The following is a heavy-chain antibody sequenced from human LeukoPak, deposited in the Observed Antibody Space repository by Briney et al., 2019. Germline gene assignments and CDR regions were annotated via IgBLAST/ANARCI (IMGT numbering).Heavy chain of an antibody. CDR2: ISSSGSTI. CDR1: GFTFSDYY. V-gene: IGHV3-11*04. J-gene: IGHJ6*02. CDR3: ARALDDFWRQPLNGMDV. Sequence: PGGSLRLSCAASGFTFSDYYMSWIRQAPGKGLEWVSYISSSGSTIYYADSVKGRFTISRDNAKNSLYLQMNSLRAEDTAVYYCARALDDFWRQPLNGMDVWGQGTTVTVSS. D-gene: IGHD3-3*01.